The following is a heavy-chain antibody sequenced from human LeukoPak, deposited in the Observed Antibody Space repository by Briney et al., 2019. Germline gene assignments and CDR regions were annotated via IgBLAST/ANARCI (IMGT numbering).Heavy chain of an antibody. J-gene: IGHJ5*02. D-gene: IGHD6-13*01. V-gene: IGHV4-4*02. CDR3: ARDPGQQLPRGWFDP. CDR1: GDSISSRNW. CDR2: IYYSGST. Sequence: SGTLSLTCAVSGDSISSRNWWTWVRQPPGKGLNWIGSIYYSGSTYYNPSLKSRVTISVDTSKNQFSLKLSSVTAADTAVYYCARDPGQQLPRGWFDPWGQGTLVTVSS.